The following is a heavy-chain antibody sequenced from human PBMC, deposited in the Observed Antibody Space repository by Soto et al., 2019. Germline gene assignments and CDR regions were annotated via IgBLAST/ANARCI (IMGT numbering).Heavy chain of an antibody. CDR3: TRTKTGYAFDY. CDR1: GGSITGYY. CDR2: IYYDGST. D-gene: IGHD5-12*01. J-gene: IGHJ4*02. Sequence: SETLSLTCTVSGGSITGYYWSWIRQPPGQGLEWIGYIYYDGSTNYNPTLRSRATISLDRSKTQFSLKLSSLTAADTAVYYCTRTKTGYAFDYWGQGTLVTVSS. V-gene: IGHV4-59*01.